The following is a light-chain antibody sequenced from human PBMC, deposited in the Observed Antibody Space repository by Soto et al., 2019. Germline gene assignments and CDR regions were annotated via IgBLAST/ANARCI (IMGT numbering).Light chain of an antibody. CDR2: KAS. J-gene: IGKJ1*01. CDR3: QHYNSYSEA. CDR1: KAIGSS. V-gene: IGKV1-5*03. Sequence: IQLTQSPASLSASVGDSVTITCRASKAIGSSFALYQQKPGKAPKLLIYKASTLKSGVPSRFSGSGSGTEFTLTISSLQPDDFATYYCQHYNSYSEAFGQGTKVDIK.